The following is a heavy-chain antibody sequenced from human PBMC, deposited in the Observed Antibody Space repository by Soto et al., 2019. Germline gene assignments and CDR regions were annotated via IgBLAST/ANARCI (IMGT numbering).Heavy chain of an antibody. J-gene: IGHJ6*02. D-gene: IGHD2-8*01. Sequence: GPPVKVSCKASGGTFSSYAISWVRQAPGQGLECMGGIIPIFGTANYAQKFQGRVTITADESTSTAYMELSSLRSEDTAVYYCARHYCTNGVCYTMGVSYYYYGMDVWGQGTTVTVSS. V-gene: IGHV1-69*13. CDR1: GGTFSSYA. CDR2: IIPIFGTA. CDR3: ARHYCTNGVCYTMGVSYYYYGMDV.